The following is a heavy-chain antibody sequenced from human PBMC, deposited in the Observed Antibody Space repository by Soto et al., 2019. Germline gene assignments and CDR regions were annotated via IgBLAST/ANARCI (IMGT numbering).Heavy chain of an antibody. V-gene: IGHV1-58*01. CDR2: IVVGSGNT. D-gene: IGHD3-16*02. CDR3: AAEISYDYVWGSYRENYYGMDV. J-gene: IGHJ6*02. CDR1: GFTFTSSA. Sequence: ASVKVSCKASGFTFTSSAVQWVRQARGQRLEWIGWIVVGSGNTNYAQKFQERVTITRDMSTSTAYMELSSLRSEDTAVYYCAAEISYDYVWGSYRENYYGMDVWGQGTTVTVSS.